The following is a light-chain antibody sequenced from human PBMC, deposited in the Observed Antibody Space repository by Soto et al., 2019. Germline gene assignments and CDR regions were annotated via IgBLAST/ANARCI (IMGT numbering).Light chain of an antibody. J-gene: IGKJ1*01. Sequence: DLQMTQSPSSLSPSVGDIVTITCPASQSISSYLNWYQQKPGKAPKLLIYAASSLQSGVPSRFSGSGSGTDFTLTISSLQPEDFATYYCQQSYSTPRTFGQGTKVDIK. CDR1: QSISSY. CDR2: AAS. V-gene: IGKV1-39*01. CDR3: QQSYSTPRT.